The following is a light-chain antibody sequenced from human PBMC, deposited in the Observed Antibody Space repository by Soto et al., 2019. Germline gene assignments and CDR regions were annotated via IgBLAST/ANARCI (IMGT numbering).Light chain of an antibody. V-gene: IGLV2-8*01. CDR2: EVF. CDR1: RSDVGGYTY. Sequence: QSVMTQPPSASGSPGLSVTMSCTGTRSDVGGYTYVSWYQQHPDKAPKLVVYEVFKRPSGVPDRFSGSKSGNTASLTVSGLQAEDEAEYYCSSYAGNNNFVFGGGTKLTVL. CDR3: SSYAGNNNFV. J-gene: IGLJ2*01.